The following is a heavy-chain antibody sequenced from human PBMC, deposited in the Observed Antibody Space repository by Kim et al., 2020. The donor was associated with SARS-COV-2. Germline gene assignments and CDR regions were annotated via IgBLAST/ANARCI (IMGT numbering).Heavy chain of an antibody. D-gene: IGHD6-19*01. CDR3: ARQWLVPFVYYYGMDV. CDR1: GFTFSSYE. CDR2: ISSSGSTI. J-gene: IGHJ6*02. Sequence: GGSLRLSCAASGFTFSSYEMNWVRQAPGKGLEWVSYISSSGSTIYYADSVKGRFTISRDNAKNSLYLQMNSLRAEDTAVYYCARQWLVPFVYYYGMDVWGQGTTVTVSS. V-gene: IGHV3-48*03.